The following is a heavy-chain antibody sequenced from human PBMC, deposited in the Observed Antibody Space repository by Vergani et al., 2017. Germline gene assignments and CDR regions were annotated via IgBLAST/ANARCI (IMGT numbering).Heavy chain of an antibody. CDR2: IYYSGTT. V-gene: IGHV4-31*03. CDR3: ARVDTATGGGSYYYYYMDV. J-gene: IGHJ6*03. CDR1: GAYVGSGGYY. Sequence: QVQLQESGPGLVKASQTLSLTCSVSGAYVGSGGYYWSWVRQRPGMGLDWIGYIYYSGTTYYNPSLESRLTISLDTSENHLSLKLTSVTAADTAVYYCARVDTATGGGSYYYYYMDVWGKGTTVTVSS. D-gene: IGHD5-18*01.